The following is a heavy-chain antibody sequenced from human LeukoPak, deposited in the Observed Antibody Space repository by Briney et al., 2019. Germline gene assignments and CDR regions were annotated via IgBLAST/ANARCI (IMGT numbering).Heavy chain of an antibody. D-gene: IGHD3-9*01. V-gene: IGHV3-7*01. CDR2: IKQDGSEK. Sequence: PGGSLRLSCAASGFTFSSYWMSWVRQAPGKGLEWVANIKQDGSEKYYVDSVKGRFTISRDNAKNSLYLQMNSLRAEDTAVYYCARAFRYFDWRTPFDYWGQGTLVTVSS. CDR3: ARAFRYFDWRTPFDY. J-gene: IGHJ4*02. CDR1: GFTFSSYW.